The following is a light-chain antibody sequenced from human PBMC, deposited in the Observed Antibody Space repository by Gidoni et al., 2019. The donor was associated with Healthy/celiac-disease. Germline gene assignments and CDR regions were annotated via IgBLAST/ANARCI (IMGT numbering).Light chain of an antibody. CDR2: DAS. CDR1: QSVSSY. Sequence: EILFTQSPATLSLSPGERATLSCRASQSVSSYLAWYQQKPGQAPRLLIYDASNRATGIPARFSGSGSGTDFTLTISRLEPEDFAVYYCQQRSNWRITFGPGTKVDIK. J-gene: IGKJ3*01. V-gene: IGKV3-11*01. CDR3: QQRSNWRIT.